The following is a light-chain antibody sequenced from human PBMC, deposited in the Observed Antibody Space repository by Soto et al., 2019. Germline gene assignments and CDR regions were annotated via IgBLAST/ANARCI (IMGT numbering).Light chain of an antibody. V-gene: IGKV3-20*01. CDR1: QSVDSAF. J-gene: IGKJ1*01. CDR2: GES. Sequence: EIVLTQSPGSLSLALGERATLSCRASQSVDSAFFAWYQQKSGQPPRHLMYGESRRATGIPDRFSGSGSETDFTLSISRLEPEDFGVYYCQQYAISLTFDKQTNVEI. CDR3: QQYAISLT.